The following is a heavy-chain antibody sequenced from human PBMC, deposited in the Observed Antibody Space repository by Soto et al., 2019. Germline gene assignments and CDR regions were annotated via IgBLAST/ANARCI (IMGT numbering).Heavy chain of an antibody. CDR3: ASTTVTSYYYYYMDV. CDR2: IYYSGST. CDR1: GGSISSYY. V-gene: IGHV4-59*08. J-gene: IGHJ6*03. Sequence: QVQPQESGPGLVKPSETLSLTCTVSGGSISSYYWSWIRQPPGKGLEWIGYIYYSGSTNYNPSLKSRVTISVDTSKNQFSLKLSSVTAADTAVYYCASTTVTSYYYYYMDVWGKGTTVTVSS. D-gene: IGHD4-17*01.